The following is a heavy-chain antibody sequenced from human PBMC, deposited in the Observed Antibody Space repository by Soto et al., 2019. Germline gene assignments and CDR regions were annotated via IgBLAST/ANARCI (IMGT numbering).Heavy chain of an antibody. J-gene: IGHJ4*02. CDR2: IYHSGTT. D-gene: IGHD2-15*01. CDR3: ARHVAGPRTRGFDY. V-gene: IGHV4-4*02. Sequence: QVQLQESGPGLVKPSGTLSLTCAVPGASISDICWSWVRQPPGKGLEWIGEIYHSGTTTYNPALKSRVIISVDKSASQISLTLNSVTAADTAIYYCARHVAGPRTRGFDYWGQGTPVTVSS. CDR1: GASISDIC.